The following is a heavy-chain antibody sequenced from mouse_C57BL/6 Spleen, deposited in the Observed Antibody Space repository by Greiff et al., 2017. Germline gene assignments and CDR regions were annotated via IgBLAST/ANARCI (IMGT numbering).Heavy chain of an antibody. CDR1: GYAFSSSW. J-gene: IGHJ1*03. CDR3: ARSIPLYGRYFDV. CDR2: IYPGDGDT. V-gene: IGHV1-82*01. Sequence: VQRVESGPELVKPGASVKISCKASGYAFSSSWMNWVKQRPGKGLEWIGRIYPGDGDTNYNGKFKGKATLTADKSSSTAYMQLSSLTSEDSAVYFCARSIPLYGRYFDVWGTGTTVTVSS. D-gene: IGHD1-2*01.